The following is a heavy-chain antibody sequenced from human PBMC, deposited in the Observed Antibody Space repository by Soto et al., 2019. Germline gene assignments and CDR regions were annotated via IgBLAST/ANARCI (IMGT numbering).Heavy chain of an antibody. CDR2: IYYSGTT. D-gene: IGHD3-22*01. Sequence: SETLSLTCTVSGGSITNGGYYWSWIRQHPGKGLEWIGYIYYSGTTYYNPSLKSRLTISLDTSRNQFSLEVNSVSAADTAVYYCASADSSGYTFEHWGQGTLVTVSS. CDR3: ASADSSGYTFEH. J-gene: IGHJ4*02. V-gene: IGHV4-31*03. CDR1: GGSITNGGYY.